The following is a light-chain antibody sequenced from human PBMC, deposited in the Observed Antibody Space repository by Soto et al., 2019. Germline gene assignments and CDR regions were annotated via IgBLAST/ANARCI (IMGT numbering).Light chain of an antibody. Sequence: QSVLTQPRSVSGSPGQSVTISCTGASSDVGGYNYVSWYQQHPGKAPKLMIYGVSKRPSGVPDRFSGSKSGNTASLTISGLQTEDEADYYCCSYAGRYTDVFGTGTKVTVL. J-gene: IGLJ1*01. V-gene: IGLV2-11*01. CDR2: GVS. CDR3: CSYAGRYTDV. CDR1: SSDVGGYNY.